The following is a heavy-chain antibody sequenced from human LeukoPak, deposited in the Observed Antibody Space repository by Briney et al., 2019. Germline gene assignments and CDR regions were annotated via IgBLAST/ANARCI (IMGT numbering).Heavy chain of an antibody. CDR3: ARDGEYSSGWYGY. J-gene: IGHJ4*02. Sequence: GGSLRLSCAASGFTFSSYWMHWVRQVPGKGLEWVANIKQDGSEKYYVDSVKGRFTISRDNAKNSLYLQMNSLRAEDTAVYYCARDGEYSSGWYGYWGQGTLVTVSS. D-gene: IGHD6-19*01. V-gene: IGHV3-7*04. CDR1: GFTFSSYW. CDR2: IKQDGSEK.